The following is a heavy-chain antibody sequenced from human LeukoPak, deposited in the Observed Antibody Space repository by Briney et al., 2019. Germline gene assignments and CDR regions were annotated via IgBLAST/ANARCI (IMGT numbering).Heavy chain of an antibody. CDR2: IYTSGST. CDR3: ARGDLWFGELGHAFDI. D-gene: IGHD3-10*01. V-gene: IGHV4-4*07. J-gene: IGHJ3*02. Sequence: SETLSLTCTVSGGSISSYYWSWIRQPAGKGLEWIGRIYTSGSTNYNPSLKSRVTMSVDTSKNQFSLKLSSVTAADTAVYYCARGDLWFGELGHAFDIWGQGTMVTVSS. CDR1: GGSISSYY.